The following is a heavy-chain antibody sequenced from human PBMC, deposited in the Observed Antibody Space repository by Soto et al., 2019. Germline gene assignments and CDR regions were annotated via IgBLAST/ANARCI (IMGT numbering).Heavy chain of an antibody. J-gene: IGHJ5*02. CDR3: AKCGNYDMLTGQGVFDP. V-gene: IGHV1-58*01. Sequence: SVTVSCTASGLICTISAVQWVRQARGQRLEWIGWIVVGSGNTNYAQKFQERVTITRDMSTSTAYMELNSLRAEDTALYYCAKCGNYDMLTGQGVFDPWGQGTLVTFSS. CDR2: IVVGSGNT. D-gene: IGHD3-9*01. CDR1: GLICTISA.